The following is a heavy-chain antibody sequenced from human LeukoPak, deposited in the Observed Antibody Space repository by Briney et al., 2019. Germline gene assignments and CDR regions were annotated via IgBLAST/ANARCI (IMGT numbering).Heavy chain of an antibody. CDR2: IYYSGST. CDR1: GGSISSSSYY. D-gene: IGHD6-19*01. J-gene: IGHJ4*02. V-gene: IGHV4-39*07. CDR3: ARGRYSSGWEDY. Sequence: NPSETLSLTCTVSGGSISSSSYYWGWIRQPPGKGLEWIGSIYYSGSTYYNPSLKSRVTISVDTSKNQFSLKLSSVTAADTAVYYCARGRYSSGWEDYWGQGTLVTVSS.